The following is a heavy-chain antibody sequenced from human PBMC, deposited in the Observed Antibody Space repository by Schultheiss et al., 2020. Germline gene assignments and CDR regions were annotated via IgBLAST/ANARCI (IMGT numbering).Heavy chain of an antibody. V-gene: IGHV3-20*04. J-gene: IGHJ4*02. CDR2: INWNGGST. Sequence: GESLKISCAASGFTFDDYGMSWVRQAPGKGLEWVSGINWNGGSTGYADSVKGRFTISRDNSKNTLYLQMSSLRAEDTAVYYCVRLGAHGSFDYWGQGTLVTVAS. CDR3: VRLGAHGSFDY. CDR1: GFTFDDYG. D-gene: IGHD1-26*01.